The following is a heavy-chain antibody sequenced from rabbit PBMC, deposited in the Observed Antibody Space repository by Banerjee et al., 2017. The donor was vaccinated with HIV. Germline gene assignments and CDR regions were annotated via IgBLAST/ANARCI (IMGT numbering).Heavy chain of an antibody. Sequence: QEQLEESGGDLVKPEGSLTLTCKASGFTLSSYWICWVRQAPGKGLEWIACINTSSGNTVYASWAKGRFTISKTSSTTVTLQMTSLTAADTATYFCARDESDSRDGWNLWGPGTLVTVS. CDR3: ARDESDSRDGWNL. CDR1: GFTLSSYW. D-gene: IGHD4-1*01. CDR2: INTSSGNT. J-gene: IGHJ4*01. V-gene: IGHV1S45*01.